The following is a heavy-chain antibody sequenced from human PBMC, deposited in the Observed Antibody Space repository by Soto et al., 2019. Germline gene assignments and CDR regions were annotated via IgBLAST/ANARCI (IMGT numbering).Heavy chain of an antibody. J-gene: IGHJ4*02. CDR1: GFTVSTYG. Sequence: QVQLVESGGGVVQPGRSLRLSCAVSGFTVSTYGMHWVRQAPGKGLEWVAVISRDGGTKYYADSVKGRFTISRDNSRNTLFLEMNSLRSDDMAVSYCTGEVASGYWGQGTLVTVSS. D-gene: IGHD2-8*02. CDR2: ISRDGGTK. V-gene: IGHV3-30*03. CDR3: TGEVASGY.